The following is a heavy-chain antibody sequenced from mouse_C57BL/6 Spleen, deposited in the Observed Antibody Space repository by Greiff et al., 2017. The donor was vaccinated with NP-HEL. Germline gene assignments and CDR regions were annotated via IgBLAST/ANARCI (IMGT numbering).Heavy chain of an antibody. D-gene: IGHD5-2*01. CDR3: AEGAGNMPLDY. Sequence: EVQLQQSGPELVKPGASVKISCKASGYTFTDYYMNWVKQSHGKSLEWIGDINPNNGGTSYNQKFKGKATLTVDKSSSTADMELRSLTSEDSAVYYCAEGAGNMPLDYWGQGTTLTVSS. V-gene: IGHV1-26*01. CDR2: INPNNGGT. J-gene: IGHJ2*01. CDR1: GYTFTDYY.